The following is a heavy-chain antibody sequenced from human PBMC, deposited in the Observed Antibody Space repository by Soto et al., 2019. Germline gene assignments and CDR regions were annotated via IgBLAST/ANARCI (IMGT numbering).Heavy chain of an antibody. D-gene: IGHD6-19*01. Sequence: EVHLLESGGGLVQPGGSLRLSCAASGFTFSTYAMAWIRQAPGKGLEWVSGISNNGGRTYYAASVKGRFTISRDKSKNTLYLQMNSLSPEDTAIYYCAKDHHTTRPVASDFWGQATLVTVSS. V-gene: IGHV3-23*01. J-gene: IGHJ4*02. CDR2: ISNNGGRT. CDR3: AKDHHTTRPVASDF. CDR1: GFTFSTYA.